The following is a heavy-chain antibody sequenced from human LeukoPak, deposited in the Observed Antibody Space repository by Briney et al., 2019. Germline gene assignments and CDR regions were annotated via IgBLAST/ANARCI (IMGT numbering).Heavy chain of an antibody. CDR2: INHSGST. CDR3: ARAAGGPYYYDSSGYPPYYFDY. CDR1: GGSFSGDY. D-gene: IGHD3-22*01. J-gene: IGHJ4*02. V-gene: IGHV4-34*01. Sequence: SETLSLTCAVYGGSFSGDYWSWIRQPPGKGLEWIGEINHSGSTNYNPSLKSRVTISVDTSKNQFSLKLSSVTAADTAVYYCARAAGGPYYYDSSGYPPYYFDYWGQGTLVTVSS.